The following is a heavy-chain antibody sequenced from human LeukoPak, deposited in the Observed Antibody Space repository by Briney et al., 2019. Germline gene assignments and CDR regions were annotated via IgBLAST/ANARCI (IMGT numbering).Heavy chain of an antibody. D-gene: IGHD2-2*01. Sequence: VGSLRLSCAASGFTFSSYSMNWVRQAPGKGLEWVSSISSSSSYIYYADSVKGRFTISRDNAKNSLYLQMNSLRAEDTAVYYCARGKPPRPYCSSTSCHHDYWGQGTLVTVSS. CDR2: ISSSSSYI. CDR3: ARGKPPRPYCSSTSCHHDY. J-gene: IGHJ4*02. CDR1: GFTFSSYS. V-gene: IGHV3-21*01.